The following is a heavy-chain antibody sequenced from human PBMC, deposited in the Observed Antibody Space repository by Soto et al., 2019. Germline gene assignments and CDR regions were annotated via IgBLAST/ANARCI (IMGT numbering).Heavy chain of an antibody. D-gene: IGHD3-16*02. CDR1: GFIFSTYA. CDR2: ISHDGSNK. V-gene: IGHV3-30-3*01. J-gene: IGHJ6*02. CDR3: ARQSLSYGMDV. Sequence: PGGSLRLSCAASGFIFSTYAIHWVRQAPGKGPEWVAVISHDGSNKYHTDSVRGRFTISRDNSENTVYLQMNSLRVEDTAVYYCARQSLSYGMDVWGQGTTVTVSS.